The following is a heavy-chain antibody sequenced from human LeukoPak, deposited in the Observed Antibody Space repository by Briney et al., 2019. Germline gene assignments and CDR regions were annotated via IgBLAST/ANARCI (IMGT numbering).Heavy chain of an antibody. Sequence: ASVKVSCKASGYTFTSYGISWVRQAPGQGLEWMGWISAYNGNTNYTQKLQGRVTMTTDTSTSTAYMELRSLRSDDTAVYYCARERLAVAGTREFDYWGQGTLVTVSS. CDR1: GYTFTSYG. V-gene: IGHV1-18*01. J-gene: IGHJ4*02. CDR3: ARERLAVAGTREFDY. CDR2: ISAYNGNT. D-gene: IGHD6-19*01.